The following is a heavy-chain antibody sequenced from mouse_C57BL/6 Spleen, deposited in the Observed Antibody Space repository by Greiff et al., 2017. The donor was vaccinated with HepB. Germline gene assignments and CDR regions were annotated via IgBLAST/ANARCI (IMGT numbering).Heavy chain of an antibody. Sequence: EVKLVESGGGLVKPGGSLKLSCAASGFTFSDYGMHWVRQAPEKGLEWVAYISSGSSTIYYADTVKGRFTISRDNAKNTLFLQMTSLRSEDTAMYYCARPLYGSSPYFDYWGQGTTLTVSS. CDR1: GFTFSDYG. CDR3: ARPLYGSSPYFDY. J-gene: IGHJ2*01. V-gene: IGHV5-17*01. D-gene: IGHD1-1*01. CDR2: ISSGSSTI.